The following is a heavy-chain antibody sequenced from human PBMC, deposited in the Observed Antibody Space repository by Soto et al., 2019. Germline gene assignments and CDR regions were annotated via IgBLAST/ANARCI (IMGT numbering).Heavy chain of an antibody. Sequence: ASVKVSCKASGYTFTSYDINWVRQATGQGLEWMGWMNPNSGNTGYAQKFQGRVTMTRNTSISTAYMELSSLRSEDTAVYYCARHSSSSHYYYYMDVWGKGTTVTVSS. CDR1: GYTFTSYD. V-gene: IGHV1-8*01. D-gene: IGHD6-6*01. CDR2: MNPNSGNT. CDR3: ARHSSSSHYYYYMDV. J-gene: IGHJ6*03.